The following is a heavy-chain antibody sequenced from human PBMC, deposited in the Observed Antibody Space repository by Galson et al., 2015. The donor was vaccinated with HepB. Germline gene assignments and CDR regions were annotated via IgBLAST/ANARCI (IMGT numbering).Heavy chain of an antibody. Sequence: SVKVSCKASGYTFTSYGISWVRQAPGQGLEWMGWISAYNGNTNYAQKLQGRVTMTTDTSTSTAYMELRSLRYDDTAVYYCASNPYYYDSSGYPTYYYGMDVWGQGTTVTVSS. J-gene: IGHJ6*02. D-gene: IGHD3-22*01. CDR2: ISAYNGNT. CDR3: ASNPYYYDSSGYPTYYYGMDV. V-gene: IGHV1-18*04. CDR1: GYTFTSYG.